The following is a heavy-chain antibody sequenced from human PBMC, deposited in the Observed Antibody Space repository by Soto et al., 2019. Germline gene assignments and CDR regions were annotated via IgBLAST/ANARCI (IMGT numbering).Heavy chain of an antibody. V-gene: IGHV5-51*01. D-gene: IGHD3-10*01. J-gene: IGHJ6*02. CDR3: AGGGVRGVITRTRDYYGMDV. CDR1: GYSFTSYW. CDR2: IYPGDSDT. Sequence: PGESLKISCKGSGYSFTSYWIGWVRQMPGKGLELMGIIYPGDSDTRYSPSFQGQVTISADKSISTAYLQWSSLKASDTAMYYYAGGGVRGVITRTRDYYGMDVWGQGTTVTVSS.